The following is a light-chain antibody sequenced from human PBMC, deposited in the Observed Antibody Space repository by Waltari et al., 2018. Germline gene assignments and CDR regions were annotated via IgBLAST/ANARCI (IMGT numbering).Light chain of an antibody. CDR2: DAS. CDR3: QQLDKYPLT. V-gene: IGKV1-9*01. Sequence: IQLTQSPSSLSASVVDKVTITCRASEGISTYLAWYQQQPGKAPKLLIYDASTLQSGVPSRFSGSGSGTDFTLTISSLQPGDFATYYCQQLDKYPLTFGGGTKVEIK. J-gene: IGKJ4*01. CDR1: EGISTY.